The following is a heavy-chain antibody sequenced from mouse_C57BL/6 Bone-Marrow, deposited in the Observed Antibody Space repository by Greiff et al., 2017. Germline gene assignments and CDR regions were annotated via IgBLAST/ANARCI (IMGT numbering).Heavy chain of an antibody. CDR2: IDPENGDT. CDR3: TLYSSGYVMDY. Sequence: VQLQQSGAELVRPGASVKLSCTASGFNIKDDYMHWVKQRPEQGLEWIGWIDPENGDTEYASKFQGKATITADTSSNTAYLQLSSLTSEDTAVYYCTLYSSGYVMDYWGQGTSVTVSS. D-gene: IGHD3-2*02. V-gene: IGHV14-4*01. J-gene: IGHJ4*01. CDR1: GFNIKDDY.